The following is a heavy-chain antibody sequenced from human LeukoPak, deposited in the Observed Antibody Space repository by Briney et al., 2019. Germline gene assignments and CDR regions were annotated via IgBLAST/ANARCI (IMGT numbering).Heavy chain of an antibody. CDR2: INHSGST. D-gene: IGHD4-17*01. Sequence: SETLPLTCAVYGGSFSGYYWSWIRQPPGKGLEWIGEINHSGSTNYNPSLKSRVTISVDTSKNQFSLKLSSVTAADTAVYYRARSDYGDPGAFDIWGQGTMVTVSS. CDR3: ARSDYGDPGAFDI. CDR1: GGSFSGYY. J-gene: IGHJ3*02. V-gene: IGHV4-34*01.